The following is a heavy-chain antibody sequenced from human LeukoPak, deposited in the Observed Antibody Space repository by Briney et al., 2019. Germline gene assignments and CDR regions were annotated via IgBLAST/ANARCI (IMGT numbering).Heavy chain of an antibody. V-gene: IGHV1-18*01. CDR2: INTYNGNT. D-gene: IGHD6-19*01. J-gene: IGHJ3*02. Sequence: ASVKVSCKASGYTFTNYGITWVRQAPGQGLEWMGWINTYNGNTNYAQRLQGRVTMTTDTSTSTAYMELRSLRSDDTAVYYCARRLGDAFDIWGQGTMVTVSS. CDR3: ARRLGDAFDI. CDR1: GYTFTNYG.